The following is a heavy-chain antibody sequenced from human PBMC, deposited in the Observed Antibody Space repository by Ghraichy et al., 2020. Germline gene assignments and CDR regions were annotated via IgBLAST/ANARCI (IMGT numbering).Heavy chain of an antibody. J-gene: IGHJ4*02. CDR2: ISYSGST. V-gene: IGHV4-30-4*01. D-gene: IGHD3-22*01. Sequence: SQTLSLTCSVSGDSLSSADSYWSWIRQSPGKGLEWIGYISYSGSTFYNPSLKSRISISMDKSKNQFSLRLNSVTAADTAVYYCARSEEDYYKNSGYRLYFPYWGQGTLVTVSS. CDR1: GDSLSSADSY. CDR3: ARSEEDYYKNSGYRLYFPY.